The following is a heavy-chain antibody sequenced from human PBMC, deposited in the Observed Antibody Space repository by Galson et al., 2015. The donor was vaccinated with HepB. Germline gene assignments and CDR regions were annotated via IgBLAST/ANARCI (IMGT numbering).Heavy chain of an antibody. Sequence: SLRLSCAASGFRFGTYDMHWIRQAPGRGLEWVAGISERGDMTYYADSVKGRFTISRDNSRNTVDLQMNSLQAEDTAVYYCAKRAASRNFESWGQGSLVTVSS. CDR3: AKRAASRNFES. CDR2: ISERGDMT. V-gene: IGHV3-23*01. CDR1: GFRFGTYD. J-gene: IGHJ4*02. D-gene: IGHD6-13*01.